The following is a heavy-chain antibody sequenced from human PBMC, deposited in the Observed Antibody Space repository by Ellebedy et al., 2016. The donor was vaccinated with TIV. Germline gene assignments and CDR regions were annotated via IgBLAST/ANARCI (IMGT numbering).Heavy chain of an antibody. CDR1: GFTFSSYS. Sequence: GESLKISCAASGFTFSSYSMNWVRQAPGKGLEWVSYISSSSSTIYYADSVKGRFTISRDNAKNSLYLQMNSLRAEDTAVYYCARDPGGMDVWGQGTTVTVSS. CDR2: ISSSSSTI. CDR3: ARDPGGMDV. V-gene: IGHV3-48*04. J-gene: IGHJ6*02.